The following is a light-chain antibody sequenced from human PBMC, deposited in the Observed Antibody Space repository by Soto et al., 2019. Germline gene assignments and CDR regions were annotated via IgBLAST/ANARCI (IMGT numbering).Light chain of an antibody. J-gene: IGKJ4*01. V-gene: IGKV3-15*01. CDR1: QTVSSN. CDR2: GAS. Sequence: EIVVTQSPATLSVSPGERASLSCRASQTVSSNLAWYQQKPGQAPRLLVYGASTRATGIPARYSGSGSGTEFTLTISTLQSEDFAVYYCQQSDNWPLTFGGGTKVEIK. CDR3: QQSDNWPLT.